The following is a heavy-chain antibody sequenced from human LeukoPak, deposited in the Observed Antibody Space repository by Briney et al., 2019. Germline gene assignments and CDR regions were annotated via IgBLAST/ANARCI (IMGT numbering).Heavy chain of an antibody. CDR2: IKEDGSEK. D-gene: IGHD6-19*01. CDR1: GFSFSRYW. V-gene: IGHV3-7*01. J-gene: IGHJ4*02. Sequence: GGSLRLSCVASGFSFSRYWMSWVRQAPGKGLEWVANIKEDGSEKYYVDSVKGRFTISRDNAKNSVYLQMNSLRAEDTAVYYCARTTVADYWGQGTLVTISS. CDR3: ARTTVADY.